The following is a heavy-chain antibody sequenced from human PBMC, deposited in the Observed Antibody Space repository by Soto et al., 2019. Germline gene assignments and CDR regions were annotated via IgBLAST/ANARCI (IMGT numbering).Heavy chain of an antibody. D-gene: IGHD3-3*01. CDR2: ISGSGGST. CDR3: AKMVGRLRFLEWTRTPQDFDD. J-gene: IGHJ4*02. V-gene: IGHV3-23*01. Sequence: PGGSLRLSCAASGFTFSSYAMSWVRQAPGKGLERVSAISGSGGSTYYADSVKGRFTISRDNSKNTLYLQMNSLRAEDTAVYYCAKMVGRLRFLEWTRTPQDFDDWGQGTLVTCSS. CDR1: GFTFSSYA.